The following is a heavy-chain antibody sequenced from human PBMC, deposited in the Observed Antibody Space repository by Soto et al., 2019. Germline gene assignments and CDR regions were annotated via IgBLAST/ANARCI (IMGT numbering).Heavy chain of an antibody. CDR1: GFTFSSYG. J-gene: IGHJ4*02. CDR3: AKAGITVAGTPFDY. V-gene: IGHV3-30*18. D-gene: IGHD6-19*01. Sequence: GGSLRLSCAASGFTFSSYGMHWVRQAPGKGLEWVAVISYDGSNKYYADSVKGRFTISRDNSKNTLYLQMNSLGAEDTAVYYCAKAGITVAGTPFDYWGQGTLVTVSS. CDR2: ISYDGSNK.